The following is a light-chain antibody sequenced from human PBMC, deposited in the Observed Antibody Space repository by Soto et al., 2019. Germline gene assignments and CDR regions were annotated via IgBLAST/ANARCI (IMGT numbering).Light chain of an antibody. CDR3: QQYSIWRT. CDR1: ESVSNN. CDR2: GAS. V-gene: IGKV3-15*01. Sequence: EIVMTQSPATLSLSPGERATLSCRASESVSNNLAWYQQKAGQAPRLLIYGASTRATDIPARFSGSGSGTEFTLTISILQSEDFAVYYCQQYSIWRTFGQGTKVDIK. J-gene: IGKJ1*01.